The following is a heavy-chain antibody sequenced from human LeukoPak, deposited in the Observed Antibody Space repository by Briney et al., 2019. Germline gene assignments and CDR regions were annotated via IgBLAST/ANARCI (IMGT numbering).Heavy chain of an antibody. J-gene: IGHJ4*02. Sequence: ASVKVSCKASGGTFSSYAISWVRQAPGQGLEWMGGIIPIFGTANYAQKFQGRVTITADKSTSTAYMELSSLRSEDTAVYYCARSQPMVRGTGNYYFDYWGQRTLVTVSS. D-gene: IGHD3-10*01. V-gene: IGHV1-69*06. CDR3: ARSQPMVRGTGNYYFDY. CDR1: GGTFSSYA. CDR2: IIPIFGTA.